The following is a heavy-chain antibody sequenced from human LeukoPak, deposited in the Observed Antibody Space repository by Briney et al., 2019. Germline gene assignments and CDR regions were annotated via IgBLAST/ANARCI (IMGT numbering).Heavy chain of an antibody. Sequence: GGTLRLSCAASGFTFSSYGMSWVRQAPGKGLEWVSAISGSGGSTYYADSVKGRFTISGDNSKNTLYLQMNSLRAEDTAVYYCAKGYGSGSYDYWGQGTLVTVSS. D-gene: IGHD3-10*01. J-gene: IGHJ4*02. CDR1: GFTFSSYG. V-gene: IGHV3-23*01. CDR2: ISGSGGST. CDR3: AKGYGSGSYDY.